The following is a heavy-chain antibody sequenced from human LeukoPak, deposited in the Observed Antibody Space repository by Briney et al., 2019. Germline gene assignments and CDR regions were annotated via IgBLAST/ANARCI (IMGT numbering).Heavy chain of an antibody. CDR1: GGTFSSYT. Sequence: VASVKVSCKASGGTFSSYTISWVRQAPGQGLEWMGRIIPILSIANYAQEFQGRVTITADKSTSTAYMELSSLRSEDTAVYYCARGSLITYYYYMDVWGKGTTVTVSS. J-gene: IGHJ6*03. CDR3: ARGSLITYYYYMDV. V-gene: IGHV1-69*02. D-gene: IGHD3-16*01. CDR2: IIPILSIA.